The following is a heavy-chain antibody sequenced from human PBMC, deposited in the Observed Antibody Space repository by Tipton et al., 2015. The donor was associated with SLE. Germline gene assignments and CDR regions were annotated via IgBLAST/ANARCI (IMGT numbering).Heavy chain of an antibody. CDR2: ISSSNIFI. CDR3: AKIREGRYFDY. V-gene: IGHV3-21*03. Sequence: GSLRLSCAASGFTFSSYSMNWVRQAPGKGLEWVSSISSSNIFIYYTDSVKGRFTISRDNSKNSLYLQMNSLRAEDTAVYYCAKIREGRYFDYWGQGTLVTVSS. CDR1: GFTFSSYS. J-gene: IGHJ4*02. D-gene: IGHD3-10*01.